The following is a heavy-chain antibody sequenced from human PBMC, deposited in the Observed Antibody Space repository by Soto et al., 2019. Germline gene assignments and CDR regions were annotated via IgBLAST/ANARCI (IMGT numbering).Heavy chain of an antibody. CDR1: RFSFSSYA. D-gene: IGHD2-15*01. Sequence: ESGGGVVQPGKSLRLSCEGSRFSFSSYAIHWVRQAPGRGLEWVAVISHDGSNKHYTDSVKGRFTISRDNSNNTLYLQMNSLREEDTAVYYCVASGLSFDYWGQGTLVTVSS. CDR3: VASGLSFDY. CDR2: ISHDGSNK. V-gene: IGHV3-30-3*01. J-gene: IGHJ4*02.